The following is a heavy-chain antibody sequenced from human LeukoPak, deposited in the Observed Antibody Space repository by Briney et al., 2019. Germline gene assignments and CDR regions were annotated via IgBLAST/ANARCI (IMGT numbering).Heavy chain of an antibody. CDR2: ISWNSGSI. CDR1: GFTFDDYA. Sequence: PGRSLRLSGAASGFTFDDYAMHWVRQAPGKGLEWVSGISWNSGSIGYADSVKGRFTISRDNAKNSLYLQMNSLRAEDTALYYCAREDSLLDAFDIWGQGTMVTVSS. V-gene: IGHV3-9*01. CDR3: AREDSLLDAFDI. D-gene: IGHD1-26*01. J-gene: IGHJ3*02.